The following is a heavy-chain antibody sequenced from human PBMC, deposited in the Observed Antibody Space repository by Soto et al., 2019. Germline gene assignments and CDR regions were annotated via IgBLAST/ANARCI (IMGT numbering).Heavy chain of an antibody. Sequence: SETLSLTCAVYGGSFSGYYWSWIRHPPGKGLEWTGEINHSGSTNYNPSLKSRVTISVDTSKNQFSLKLSSVTAADTAVYYCARASPLMLTGQQQAKRAFDYWGQGTPVTVSS. CDR2: INHSGST. J-gene: IGHJ4*02. CDR1: GGSFSGYY. V-gene: IGHV4-34*01. CDR3: ARASPLMLTGQQQAKRAFDY. D-gene: IGHD6-13*01.